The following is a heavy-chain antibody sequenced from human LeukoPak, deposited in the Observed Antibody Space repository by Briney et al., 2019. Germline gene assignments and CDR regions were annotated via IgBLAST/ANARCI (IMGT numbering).Heavy chain of an antibody. CDR3: ARDRGYSYGDFDY. J-gene: IGHJ4*02. D-gene: IGHD5-18*01. V-gene: IGHV3-30-3*01. CDR2: ISYDGSNK. CDR1: GFTFSGYA. Sequence: QPGGSLRLSCAASGFTFSGYAMHWVRQAPGKGLEWVAVISYDGSNKYYADSVKGRFTISRDNSKNTLYLQMNSLRAEDTAVYYCARDRGYSYGDFDYWGQGTLVTVSS.